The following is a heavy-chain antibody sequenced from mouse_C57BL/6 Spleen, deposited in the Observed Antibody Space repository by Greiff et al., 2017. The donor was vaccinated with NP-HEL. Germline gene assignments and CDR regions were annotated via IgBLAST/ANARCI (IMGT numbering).Heavy chain of an antibody. Sequence: QVQLQQPGAELVRPGSSVKLSCKASGYTFTSYWMDWVKQRPGQGLEWIGNIYPSDSETHYNQKFKDKATLTVDKSSRTAYMQLSSLTSEDSAVYYCAREGAGTPAYWGQGTLVTVSA. J-gene: IGHJ3*01. CDR3: AREGAGTPAY. D-gene: IGHD4-1*01. CDR1: GYTFTSYW. CDR2: IYPSDSET. V-gene: IGHV1-61*01.